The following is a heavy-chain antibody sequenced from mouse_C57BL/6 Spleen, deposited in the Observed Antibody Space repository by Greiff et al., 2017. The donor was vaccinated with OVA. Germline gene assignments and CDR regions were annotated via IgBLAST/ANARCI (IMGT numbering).Heavy chain of an antibody. Sequence: QVQLKQPGAELVKPGASVKVSCKASGYTFTSYWMHWVKQRPGQGLEWIGRIHPSDSDTNYNQKFKGKATLTVDKSSSTAYMQLSSLTSEDSAVYYCAMVMDGYYLDAMDYWGQGTSVTVSS. V-gene: IGHV1-74*01. CDR1: GYTFTSYW. J-gene: IGHJ4*01. D-gene: IGHD2-3*01. CDR2: IHPSDSDT. CDR3: AMVMDGYYLDAMDY.